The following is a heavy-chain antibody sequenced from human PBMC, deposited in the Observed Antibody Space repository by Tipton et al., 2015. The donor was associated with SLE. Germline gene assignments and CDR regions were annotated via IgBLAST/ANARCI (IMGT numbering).Heavy chain of an antibody. CDR2: IYTNGST. CDR1: GGSFSGYY. CDR3: ARVPGEWEPNADAFDI. Sequence: TLSLTCAVYGGSFSGYYWSWIRQPAGKGLEWVGHIYTNGSTNYNPPPKSRVTISVDTSKNQFSLKLSSVTAADTAVYYCARVPGEWEPNADAFDIWGQGTMVTVSS. V-gene: IGHV4-59*10. J-gene: IGHJ3*02. D-gene: IGHD1-26*01.